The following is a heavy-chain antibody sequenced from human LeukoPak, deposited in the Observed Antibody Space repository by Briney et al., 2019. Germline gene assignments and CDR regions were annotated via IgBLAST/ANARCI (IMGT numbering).Heavy chain of an antibody. V-gene: IGHV3-30-3*01. D-gene: IGHD6-19*01. CDR2: ISYDGSNK. CDR3: ARAGPAVAGISSAFDM. J-gene: IGHJ3*02. CDR1: GFTFSSYA. Sequence: GGSRRLYCASSGFTFSSYAMRSVRQAPGKGLEGVAVISYDGSNKCYADSVKGRFTISRDNSKNTLYLQMNSLRAEDTAVYYCARAGPAVAGISSAFDMWDQGTMVTVSS.